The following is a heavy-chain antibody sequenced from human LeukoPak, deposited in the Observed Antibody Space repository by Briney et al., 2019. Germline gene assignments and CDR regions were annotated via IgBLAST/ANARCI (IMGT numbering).Heavy chain of an antibody. D-gene: IGHD6-13*01. CDR2: IIPIFGIA. J-gene: IGHJ5*02. V-gene: IGHV1-69*04. CDR1: GGTFSSYA. CDR3: ARARIAAAVTYNRFDP. Sequence: SVKVSCTASGGTFSSYAISWVRQAPGQGLEWMGRIIPIFGIANYAQKFQGRVTITADKSTSTAYMELSSLRSEDTAVYYCARARIAAAVTYNRFDPWGQGTLVTVSS.